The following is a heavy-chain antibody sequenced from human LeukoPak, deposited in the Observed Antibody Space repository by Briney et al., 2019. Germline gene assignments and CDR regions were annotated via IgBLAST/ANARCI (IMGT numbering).Heavy chain of an antibody. CDR3: ARVSPRKNFDY. CDR1: GGSISSSSYY. J-gene: IGHJ4*02. Sequence: SETLSLTCTVSGGSISSSSYYWGWIRQPPGKGLEWIGSIYYSGSTYYNPSLKSRVTISVDTSKNQFSLKLTSVTAADTAVYYCARVSPRKNFDYWRQGNLVTVFS. V-gene: IGHV4-39*07. CDR2: IYYSGST.